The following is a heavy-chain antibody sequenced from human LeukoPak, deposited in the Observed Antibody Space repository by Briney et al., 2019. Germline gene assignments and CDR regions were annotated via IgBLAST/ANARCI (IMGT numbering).Heavy chain of an antibody. V-gene: IGHV1-2*02. CDR3: ARDPRAVAASY. CDR1: GYTFTSYD. Sequence: ASVKVSCKASGYTFTSYDINWVRQATGQGLEWMGWINPNSGGTNYAQKFQGRVTMTRDTSISTAYMELSRLRSDDTAVYYCARDPRAVAASYWGQGTLVTVSS. J-gene: IGHJ4*02. D-gene: IGHD6-19*01. CDR2: INPNSGGT.